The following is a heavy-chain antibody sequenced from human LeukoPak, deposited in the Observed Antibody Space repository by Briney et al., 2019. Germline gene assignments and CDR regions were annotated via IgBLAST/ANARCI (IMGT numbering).Heavy chain of an antibody. CDR1: GFTVSSNY. CDR2: IYSGSST. D-gene: IGHD2-15*01. Sequence: GGSLRLSCAASGFTVSSNYMSWVRQAPGKGLEWVSVIYSGSSTYYADSVKGRFTISRDNSKNTLYLQMNSLRAEDTAVYYCARVAYAVVAATPARTRWFDPWGQGTLVTVSS. J-gene: IGHJ5*02. CDR3: ARVAYAVVAATPARTRWFDP. V-gene: IGHV3-66*01.